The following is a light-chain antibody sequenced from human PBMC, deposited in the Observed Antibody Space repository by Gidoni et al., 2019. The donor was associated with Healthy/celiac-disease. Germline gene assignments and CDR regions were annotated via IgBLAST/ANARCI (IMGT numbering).Light chain of an antibody. V-gene: IGKV1-5*01. Sequence: DIQMTQSPSTLSASVGDRVTSTCRASQSISSWLAWYQQKPGKAPKLLIYDASSFESGVPSRFSGSGSGTEFTLTISSLQPDDFATSYCQQYNSYWTFGQGTKVEIK. J-gene: IGKJ1*01. CDR1: QSISSW. CDR3: QQYNSYWT. CDR2: DAS.